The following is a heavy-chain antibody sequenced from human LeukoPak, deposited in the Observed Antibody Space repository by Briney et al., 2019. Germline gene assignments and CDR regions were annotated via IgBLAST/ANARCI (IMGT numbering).Heavy chain of an antibody. Sequence: ASVKVSCKASGYTFTSYGITWVRQAPGQGLEWMGWISAYNGDTNYAQNLQGRVTMTADTSTSTAHMELRGLRSDDTAVYYCARYGGYEIDYWGQGTLVTVSS. D-gene: IGHD3-22*01. CDR2: ISAYNGDT. CDR3: ARYGGYEIDY. V-gene: IGHV1-18*01. J-gene: IGHJ4*02. CDR1: GYTFTSYG.